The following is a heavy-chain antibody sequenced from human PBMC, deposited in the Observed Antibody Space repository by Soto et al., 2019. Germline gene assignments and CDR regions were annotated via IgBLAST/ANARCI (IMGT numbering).Heavy chain of an antibody. V-gene: IGHV3-30*18. CDR1: GFTFSSYG. CDR3: AKDSEWEQPYYYYGMDV. Sequence: GSLRLSCAASGFTFSSYGMHWVCQAPGKGLEWVAVISYDGSNKYYADSVKGRFTISRDNSKNTLYLQMNSLRAEDTAVYYCAKDSEWEQPYYYYGMDVWGQGTTVTV. J-gene: IGHJ6*02. CDR2: ISYDGSNK. D-gene: IGHD1-26*01.